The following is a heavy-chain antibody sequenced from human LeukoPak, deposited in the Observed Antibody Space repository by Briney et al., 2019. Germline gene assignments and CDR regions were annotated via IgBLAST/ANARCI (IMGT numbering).Heavy chain of an antibody. V-gene: IGHV1-24*01. CDR3: ATEGSNYYDSSGLGH. Sequence: ASVKVSCKXSGYTLTELSMHWVRQAPGKGLEWMGGFDPEDGETIYSQKSQGRVTMTEDTSTDTAYMELSSLRSEDTAVYYCATEGSNYYDSSGLGHWGQGTLVTVSS. D-gene: IGHD3-22*01. CDR2: FDPEDGET. CDR1: GYTLTELS. J-gene: IGHJ4*02.